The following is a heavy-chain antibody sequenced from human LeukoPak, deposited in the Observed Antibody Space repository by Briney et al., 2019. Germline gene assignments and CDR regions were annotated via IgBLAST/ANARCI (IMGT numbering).Heavy chain of an antibody. Sequence: SETLSLTCAVYGGSFSGYYWSWIRQPPGKGLEWIGEINHSGSTNYNPSLKSRVTISVDTSKNQFSLKLSSVTAADTAVYYCARTGGDYGYYFDSWGQGTLVTVSS. V-gene: IGHV4-34*01. CDR3: ARTGGDYGYYFDS. CDR1: GGSFSGYY. D-gene: IGHD2-21*02. CDR2: INHSGST. J-gene: IGHJ4*02.